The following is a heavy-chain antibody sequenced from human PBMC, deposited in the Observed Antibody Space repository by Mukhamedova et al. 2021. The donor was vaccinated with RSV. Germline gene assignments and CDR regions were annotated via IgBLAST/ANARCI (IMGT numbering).Heavy chain of an antibody. V-gene: IGHV3-30-3*01. D-gene: IGHD4-17*01. J-gene: IGHJ1*01. Sequence: SYTTSSGINAEYMGGRFTISRDNSKNTLYLQMDSLKSDDTAVYHCARAGTPLNYGDYGGGYFQHWGQGTLVTVSS. CDR3: ARAGTPLNYGDYGGGYFQH. CDR2: SYTTSSG.